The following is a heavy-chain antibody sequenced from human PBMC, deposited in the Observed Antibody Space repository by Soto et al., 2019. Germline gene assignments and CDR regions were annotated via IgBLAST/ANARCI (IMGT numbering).Heavy chain of an antibody. D-gene: IGHD1-1*01. CDR1: GFSLTTVAVA. Sequence: QITLKESGPTLVKPTQTLTLTCTFSGFSLTTVAVAVGWIRQPPGKALEWLAINYGSDAKFYSPSLKSRLTIIKDTSTNQVVLTMTNMDPVDTATYYCARRNDPYYFDYWGQGTLVTVSS. J-gene: IGHJ4*02. CDR2: NYGSDAK. V-gene: IGHV2-5*01. CDR3: ARRNDPYYFDY.